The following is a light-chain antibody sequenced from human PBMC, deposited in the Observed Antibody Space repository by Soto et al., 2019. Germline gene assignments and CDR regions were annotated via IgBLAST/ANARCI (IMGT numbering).Light chain of an antibody. Sequence: QPVLTQPPSASGTPGQRVTISCSGSSSNIGTNTVSWYQQLPGTAPKLLIYSNNQRPSVVPDRFSGSKSGTSASLAISGLQSEDEADYYCAAWDDSLNGQGVFGGGTKLTVL. V-gene: IGLV1-44*01. CDR1: SSNIGTNT. CDR3: AAWDDSLNGQGV. CDR2: SNN. J-gene: IGLJ3*02.